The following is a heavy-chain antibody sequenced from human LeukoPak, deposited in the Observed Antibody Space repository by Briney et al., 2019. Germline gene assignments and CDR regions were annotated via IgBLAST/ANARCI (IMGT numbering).Heavy chain of an antibody. V-gene: IGHV3-23*01. J-gene: IGHJ4*02. CDR1: GFTFSTYA. CDR2: ISGGGDST. CDR3: AKYEWSPLDYFDY. Sequence: GGSLRLSCAASGFTFSTYAMSWVRQAPGKGLEWVSAISGGGDSTYYADSVKGRFTISRDKSKNTLFLQMNSLRAEDTAVYYCAKYEWSPLDYFDYWGQGTLVTVSS. D-gene: IGHD3-3*01.